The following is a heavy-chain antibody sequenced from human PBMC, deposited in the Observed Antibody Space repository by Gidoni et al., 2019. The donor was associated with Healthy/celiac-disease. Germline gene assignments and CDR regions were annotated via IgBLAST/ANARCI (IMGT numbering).Heavy chain of an antibody. D-gene: IGHD6-19*01. CDR1: GFTFIIYA. CDR3: AKLESGWPPYYFDY. Sequence: AASGFTFIIYAMSWVRQAPGKGLELVSTISGSGGSTYYADSVKGRFTISRDNSKKTLYLQMNSLRAEDTAVYYCAKLESGWPPYYFDYWGQGTLVTVS. CDR2: ISGSGGST. V-gene: IGHV3-23*01. J-gene: IGHJ4*02.